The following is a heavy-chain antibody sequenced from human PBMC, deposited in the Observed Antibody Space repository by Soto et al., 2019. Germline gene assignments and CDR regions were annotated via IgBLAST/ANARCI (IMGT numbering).Heavy chain of an antibody. D-gene: IGHD3-22*01. J-gene: IGHJ4*02. CDR1: GFTFSGYA. V-gene: IGHV3-23*01. CDR3: AKRDYYDSATFSPLFES. Sequence: EVQLLESGGGLVQPGGSLRLSCTAYGFTFSGYAMSWVRQSPGKELEWVAAITGDGHRTYYADYVEGRFTISRDNSKKTLFLQMNSLRTEDTAIYHCAKRDYYDSATFSPLFESWGQGVLVTVSS. CDR2: ITGDGHRT.